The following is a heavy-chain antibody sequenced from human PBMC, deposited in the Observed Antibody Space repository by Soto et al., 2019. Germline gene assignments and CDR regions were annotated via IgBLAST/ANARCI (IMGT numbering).Heavy chain of an antibody. V-gene: IGHV4-31*03. CDR3: ARESKEYSGYDGRVGSCSGGSCYNSRMDV. CDR2: IYYSGST. J-gene: IGHJ6*02. D-gene: IGHD2-15*01. CDR1: GGSISSGGYY. Sequence: PSETLSLTCTVSGGSISSGGYYWSWIRQHPGKGLEWIGYIYYSGSTYYNPSLKSRVTISVDTSKNQFSLKLSSVTAADTAVYYRARESKEYSGYDGRVGSCSGGSCYNSRMDVWAQGTTVTGSS.